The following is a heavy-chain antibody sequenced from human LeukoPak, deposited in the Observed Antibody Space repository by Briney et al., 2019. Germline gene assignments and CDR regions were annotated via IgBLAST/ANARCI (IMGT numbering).Heavy chain of an antibody. CDR1: GFTFSSYA. CDR3: ATDSNYDFWSGYYSYYYYGMDV. Sequence: GGSLRLSCAASGFTFSSYAMSWVRQAPGKGLEWVSAISGSGGSTYYADSVKGRFTISRDNSKNTLYPQMNSLRAEDTAVYYCATDSNYDFWSGYYSYYYYGMDVWGQGTTVTVSS. D-gene: IGHD3-3*01. J-gene: IGHJ6*02. CDR2: ISGSGGST. V-gene: IGHV3-23*01.